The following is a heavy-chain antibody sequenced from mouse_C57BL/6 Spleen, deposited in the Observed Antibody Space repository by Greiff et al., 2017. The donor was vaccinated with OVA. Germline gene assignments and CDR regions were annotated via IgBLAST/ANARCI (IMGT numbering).Heavy chain of an antibody. J-gene: IGHJ1*03. V-gene: IGHV1-5*01. CDR1: GYTFTSYW. D-gene: IGHD1-1*01. CDR3: TRPITTVVAKDWYFDV. CDR2: IYPGNSDT. Sequence: EVQLQQSGTVLARPGASVKMSCKTSGYTFTSYWMHWVKQRPGPGLEWIGAIYPGNSDTSYNQKFKGKAKLTAVTSASTAYMELSSLTNEDSAVYYCTRPITTVVAKDWYFDVWGTGTTVTVSS.